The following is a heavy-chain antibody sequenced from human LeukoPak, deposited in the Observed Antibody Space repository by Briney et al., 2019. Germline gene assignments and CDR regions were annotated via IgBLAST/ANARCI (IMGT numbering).Heavy chain of an antibody. CDR3: AKGDGSGSYYRNWFDP. J-gene: IGHJ5*02. CDR1: GFTFSSYG. Sequence: GGSLRLSCAASGFTFSSYGMHWVRQAPGKGLEWVAVISYDGSNKYYADSVKGRFTISRDNCKNTLYLQMNSLRAEDTAVYYCAKGDGSGSYYRNWFDPWGQGTLVTVSS. V-gene: IGHV3-30*18. CDR2: ISYDGSNK. D-gene: IGHD3-10*01.